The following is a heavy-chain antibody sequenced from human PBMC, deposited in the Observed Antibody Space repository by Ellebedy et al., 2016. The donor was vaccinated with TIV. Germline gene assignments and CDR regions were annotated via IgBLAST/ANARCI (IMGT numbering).Heavy chain of an antibody. CDR2: ISYDGSNK. CDR1: GFTFSSYA. J-gene: IGHJ5*02. CDR3: ARDRASYGSGTNWFDP. V-gene: IGHV3-30*04. D-gene: IGHD3-10*01. Sequence: GGSLRLSXAASGFTFSSYAMHWVRQAPGKGLEWVAVISYDGSNKYYADSVKGRFTISRDNSKNTLYLQMNSLRAEDTAVYYCARDRASYGSGTNWFDPWGQGTLVTVSS.